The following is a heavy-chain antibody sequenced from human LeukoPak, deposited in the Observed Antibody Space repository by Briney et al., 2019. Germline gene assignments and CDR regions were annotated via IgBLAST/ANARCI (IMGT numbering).Heavy chain of an antibody. CDR3: PKDRYTNIAVAPARGYYFDY. V-gene: IGHV3-30*02. CDR1: GFTFSRYG. J-gene: IGHJ4*02. D-gene: IGHD6-19*01. CDR2: IWYDGSNK. Sequence: GGSLRLSCAASGFTFSRYGMHWVRQAPGKGLEWVAFIWYDGSNKYYADSVKGRFTISRDNSKNTLYLQMNSLRAEDTAVYYCPKDRYTNIAVAPARGYYFDYWGQGTLFTASS.